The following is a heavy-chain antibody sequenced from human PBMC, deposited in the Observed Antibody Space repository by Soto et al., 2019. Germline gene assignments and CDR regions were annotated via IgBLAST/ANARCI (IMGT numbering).Heavy chain of an antibody. D-gene: IGHD5-12*01. CDR1: GYSFTSYW. CDR3: ARFVATISGYYYGMDV. Sequence: GESLKISCKGSGYSFTSYWIGWVRQMPGKGLEWMGIIYPGDSDTRYSPSFQGQVTISADKSISTAYLQWSSLKASDTAMYYCARFVATISGYYYGMDVWGRGTTVTVSS. J-gene: IGHJ6*02. V-gene: IGHV5-51*01. CDR2: IYPGDSDT.